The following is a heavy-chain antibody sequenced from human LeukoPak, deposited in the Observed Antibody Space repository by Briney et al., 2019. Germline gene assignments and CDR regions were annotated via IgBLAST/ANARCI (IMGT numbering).Heavy chain of an antibody. D-gene: IGHD3-22*01. J-gene: IGHJ4*02. CDR3: AREDDSSGYYYGIHDY. CDR2: INNGGDTI. Sequence: GGSLRLSCAASGFTFSSYEMNWVRQAPGKGLEWVSYINNGGDTIHYADSVKGRFTVSRDDAQRSLYLQMNSLRAEDAAVYYCAREDDSSGYYYGIHDYWGQGTLVAVSP. CDR1: GFTFSSYE. V-gene: IGHV3-48*03.